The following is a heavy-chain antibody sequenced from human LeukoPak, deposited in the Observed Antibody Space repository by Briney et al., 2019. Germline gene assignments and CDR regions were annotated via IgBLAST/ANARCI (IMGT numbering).Heavy chain of an antibody. CDR2: ISAYNGNS. CDR3: ARDLKMGYSSGRYSWGTGSSNDY. CDR1: GYTFTSYG. Sequence: GASVKVSCKASGYTFTSYGISWVRQAPGQGLEWMGWISAYNGNSNYAQKFQGRITMTTDTPTSTAYMELRSLRSDDTAVYYCARDLKMGYSSGRYSWGTGSSNDYWGQGTLVTVSS. D-gene: IGHD6-19*01. V-gene: IGHV1-18*01. J-gene: IGHJ4*02.